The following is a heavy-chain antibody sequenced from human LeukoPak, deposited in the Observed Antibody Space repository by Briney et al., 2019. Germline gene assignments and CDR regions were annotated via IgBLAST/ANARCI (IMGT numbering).Heavy chain of an antibody. CDR3: ARALKLVWNAFDI. D-gene: IGHD1-1*01. CDR2: INPNSGGT. CDR1: GYTLTGYY. Sequence: GASVKVSCKASGYTLTGYYMHWVRQAPGQGLEWMGWINPNSGGTNYAQKFQGRVTMTRDTSISTAYMELSRLRSDDTAVYYCARALKLVWNAFDIGGQGTMVTVSA. V-gene: IGHV1-2*02. J-gene: IGHJ3*02.